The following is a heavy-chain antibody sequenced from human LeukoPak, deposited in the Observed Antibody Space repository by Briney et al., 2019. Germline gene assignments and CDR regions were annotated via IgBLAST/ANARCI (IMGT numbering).Heavy chain of an antibody. Sequence: PGTSLRFYCTASGYTFSDYGMHWVRQAPGKGLEWLSVISYSGVVKFYADSVKGRFTISRDNSKNTLYLQMNNLADEDTAVYYCSKDAAVLTSSIAGSSPEYSGQRTLVTVSS. V-gene: IGHV3-30*18. CDR1: GYTFSDYG. J-gene: IGHJ4*02. D-gene: IGHD2-2*01. CDR3: SKDAAVLTSSIAGSSPEY. CDR2: ISYSGVVK.